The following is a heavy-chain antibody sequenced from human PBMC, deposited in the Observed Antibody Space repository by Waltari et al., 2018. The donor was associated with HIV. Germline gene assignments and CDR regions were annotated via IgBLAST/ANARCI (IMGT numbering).Heavy chain of an antibody. CDR1: GGSFSGYY. Sequence: QVQLQQWGAGLLKPSETLSLTCAVYGGSFSGYYWSWIRQPPGKGLEWIGEINHSGSTNNNPSLKSRVTISVDTSKNQFSLKLSSVTAADTAVYYCARGLYYDSSGYYSDAFDIWGQGTMVTVSS. CDR2: INHSGST. CDR3: ARGLYYDSSGYYSDAFDI. V-gene: IGHV4-34*01. J-gene: IGHJ3*02. D-gene: IGHD3-22*01.